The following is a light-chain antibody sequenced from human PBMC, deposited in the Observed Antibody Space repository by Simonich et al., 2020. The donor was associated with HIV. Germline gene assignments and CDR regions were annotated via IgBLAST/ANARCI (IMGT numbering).Light chain of an antibody. CDR3: QQRSNWPPLT. V-gene: IGKV3-11*01. CDR2: DAS. CDR1: QGVSSN. J-gene: IGKJ4*01. Sequence: EIVMTQSPATLSVSPGERATLSCRASQGVSSNLAWYQQKPGQAPRLLIYDASNRATGIPARFSGSGSGTDFTLTISSLEPEDFAVYYCQQRSNWPPLTFGGGTKVEIK.